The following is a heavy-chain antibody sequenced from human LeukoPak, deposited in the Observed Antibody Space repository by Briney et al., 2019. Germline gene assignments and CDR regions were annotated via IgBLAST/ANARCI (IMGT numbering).Heavy chain of an antibody. CDR1: GGSISSSSYY. CDR2: IYYSGRT. D-gene: IGHD2-2*02. J-gene: IGHJ4*02. Sequence: PSETLSLTCTVSGGSISSSSYYWGWIRQPPGKGLEWIGSIYYSGRTYYNPSLKSRVTISVDTSKNQFSLKLSSVTAADTAVYYCARAGADIVVVPAAIHFDYWGQGTLATVSS. V-gene: IGHV4-39*07. CDR3: ARAGADIVVVPAAIHFDY.